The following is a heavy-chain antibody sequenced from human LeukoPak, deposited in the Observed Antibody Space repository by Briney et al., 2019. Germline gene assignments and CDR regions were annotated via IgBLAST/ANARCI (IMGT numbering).Heavy chain of an antibody. D-gene: IGHD3-22*01. CDR3: AKDRGDTMIVEGNFDY. Sequence: GGSLRLSCAASGFTFDDYAMHWVRQAPGKGLEWVSGISWNSGSIGYADSVKGRFTISRDNAKNSLYLQMNSLRAEDTALYYCAKDRGDTMIVEGNFDYWGQGTKVTVSS. CDR1: GFTFDDYA. V-gene: IGHV3-9*01. CDR2: ISWNSGSI. J-gene: IGHJ4*02.